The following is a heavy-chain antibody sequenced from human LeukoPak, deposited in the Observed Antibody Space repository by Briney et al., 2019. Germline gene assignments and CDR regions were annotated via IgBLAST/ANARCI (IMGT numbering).Heavy chain of an antibody. J-gene: IGHJ6*04. CDR3: ARGLELLVLDV. Sequence: ASETLSLTCAVYAGSFSGYYWSWIRQPPGKGLEWIGEINHSGSTNYNPSLKSRVTISVDTSKNQFSLKLSSVTAADTAVYYCARGLELLVLDVWGKGTTVTVSS. D-gene: IGHD1-7*01. CDR1: AGSFSGYY. V-gene: IGHV4-34*01. CDR2: INHSGST.